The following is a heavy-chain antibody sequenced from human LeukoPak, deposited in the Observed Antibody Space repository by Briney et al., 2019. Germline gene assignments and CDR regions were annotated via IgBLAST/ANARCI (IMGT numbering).Heavy chain of an antibody. Sequence: SETLSLTCAVYGGSFSDYYWSWIRQPPGKGLEWIGEINHSGSTNYNPSLKSRVTISVDTSKNQFSLKLSSVTAADTAVYYCARGLYSSGWFTSVDAFDIWGQGTMVTVSS. CDR1: GGSFSDYY. J-gene: IGHJ3*02. V-gene: IGHV4-34*01. CDR3: ARGLYSSGWFTSVDAFDI. D-gene: IGHD6-19*01. CDR2: INHSGST.